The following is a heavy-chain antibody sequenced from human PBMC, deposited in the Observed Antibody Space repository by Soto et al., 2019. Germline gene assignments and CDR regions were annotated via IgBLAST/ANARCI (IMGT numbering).Heavy chain of an antibody. Sequence: ASVKVSCKASGYTFTSYDINWVRQATGQGLEWMGWMNPNSGNTGYAQKFQGRVTMTRNTSISTAYMELSSLRSEDTAVYYCARVEPGYCSGGSCYFAPLDVWGKGTTVTVS. CDR3: ARVEPGYCSGGSCYFAPLDV. V-gene: IGHV1-8*01. CDR1: GYTFTSYD. J-gene: IGHJ6*03. CDR2: MNPNSGNT. D-gene: IGHD2-15*01.